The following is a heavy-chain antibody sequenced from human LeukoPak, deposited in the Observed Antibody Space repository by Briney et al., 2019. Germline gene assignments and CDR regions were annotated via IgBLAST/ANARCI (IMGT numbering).Heavy chain of an antibody. Sequence: GSSVKVSCKASGGTFSSYAISWVRQAPGQGLEWMGGIIPIFGTANYAQKFQGRVTITTDESTSTAYMELSSLRSEDTAVYYCARGDIAVAGRDYYYYYMDVWGKGTTVTVSS. CDR1: GGTFSSYA. CDR2: IIPIFGTA. CDR3: ARGDIAVAGRDYYYYYMDV. J-gene: IGHJ6*03. D-gene: IGHD6-19*01. V-gene: IGHV1-69*05.